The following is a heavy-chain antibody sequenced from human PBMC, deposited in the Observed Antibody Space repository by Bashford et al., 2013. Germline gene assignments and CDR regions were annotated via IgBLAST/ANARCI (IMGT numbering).Heavy chain of an antibody. CDR3: AKDLLWWAAADH. Sequence: VRQAPGKGLEWVAGIGGDDNTHYADSVKGRFTISRDNSKNTLYLQMNSLRVEDTALYYCAKDLLWWAAADHWGQGTLVTVSS. V-gene: IGHV3-23*01. J-gene: IGHJ4*02. CDR2: IGGDDNT. D-gene: IGHD6-13*01.